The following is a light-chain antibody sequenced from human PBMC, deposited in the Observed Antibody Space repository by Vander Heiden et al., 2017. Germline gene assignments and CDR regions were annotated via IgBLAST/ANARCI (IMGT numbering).Light chain of an antibody. CDR3: RQCTKSYT. CDR2: DAS. V-gene: IGKV3-11*01. J-gene: IGKJ4*01. Sequence: EIVFTQSPAPLSLSPGEAATLSCRASESVSSDLHRYQQKPGQAPRLVIYDASTRATGIPVRFSASGSGTDLTLTISSPEHEDFAVYYCRQCTKSYTFGRGTKVEIK. CDR1: ESVSSD.